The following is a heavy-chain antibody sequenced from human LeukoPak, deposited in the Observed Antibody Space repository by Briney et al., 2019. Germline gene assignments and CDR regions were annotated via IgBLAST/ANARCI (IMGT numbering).Heavy chain of an antibody. CDR3: ARGVIYYDVTGRFDP. Sequence: SETLSLTCTVSGGSISSYYWSWIRQPPGKGLEWIGYIYYSGSTNYNPSLKSRVTISVDTSKNQFSLKLSSVTAADTAVYHCARGVIYYDVTGRFDPWGQGTLVTVSS. D-gene: IGHD3-22*01. V-gene: IGHV4-59*12. J-gene: IGHJ5*02. CDR1: GGSISSYY. CDR2: IYYSGST.